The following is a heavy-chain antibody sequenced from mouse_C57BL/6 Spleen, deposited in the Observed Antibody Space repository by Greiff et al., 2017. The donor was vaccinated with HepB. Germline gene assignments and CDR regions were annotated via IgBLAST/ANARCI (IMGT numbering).Heavy chain of an antibody. J-gene: IGHJ3*01. CDR1: GFNIKDDY. Sequence: EVQLQQSGAELVRPGASVKLSCTASGFNIKDDYMHWVKQRPEQGLEWIGWIDPENGDTEYASKFQGKATITADTSSNTAYLQLSSLTSEDTAVYYCTTRYGPPFAYWGQGTLVTVSA. D-gene: IGHD1-2*01. V-gene: IGHV14-4*01. CDR2: IDPENGDT. CDR3: TTRYGPPFAY.